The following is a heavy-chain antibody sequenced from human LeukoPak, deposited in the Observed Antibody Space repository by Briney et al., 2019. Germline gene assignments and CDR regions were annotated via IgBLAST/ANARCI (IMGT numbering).Heavy chain of an antibody. J-gene: IGHJ4*02. D-gene: IGHD3-3*01. Sequence: SETLSLTCAVYGGSFSGYYWSWIRQPPGKGLEWIGEINHSGSTNYNPSLKSRVTISVDTSKNQFSLKLSSVTAADTAVYYCARSRPYYDFWSGYYTGHLDYWGQGTLVTGSS. CDR3: ARSRPYYDFWSGYYTGHLDY. CDR2: INHSGST. V-gene: IGHV4-34*01. CDR1: GGSFSGYY.